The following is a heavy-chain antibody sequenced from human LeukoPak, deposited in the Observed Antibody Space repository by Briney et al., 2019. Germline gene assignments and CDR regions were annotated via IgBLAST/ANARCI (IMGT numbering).Heavy chain of an antibody. Sequence: GGSLRLSCAVSGFTFKSNGMNWVRQVPGKGLEWVAFIWYDGSNFQYLESVKGRFTISRDNSRNTLYLQMDSLRGDDTAVYYCVKDMGTTYMSSMDVWGKGTTVTVSS. D-gene: IGHD4-11*01. J-gene: IGHJ6*04. CDR1: GFTFKSNG. CDR2: IWYDGSNF. CDR3: VKDMGTTYMSSMDV. V-gene: IGHV3-30*02.